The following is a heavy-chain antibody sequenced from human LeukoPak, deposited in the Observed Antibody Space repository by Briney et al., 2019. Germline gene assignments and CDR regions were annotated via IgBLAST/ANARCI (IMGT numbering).Heavy chain of an antibody. J-gene: IGHJ4*02. CDR2: INPSGGST. Sequence: ASVKVSCKASGYTFTSYYMHWVRQAPGQGLEWMGIINPSGGSTSYAQKFQGRVTMTRDTSTSTVYMELSSLRSEDTAVYYCARSDYYDGSGYYYFDYWGQGTLVTVSS. D-gene: IGHD3-22*01. V-gene: IGHV1-46*01. CDR3: ARSDYYDGSGYYYFDY. CDR1: GYTFTSYY.